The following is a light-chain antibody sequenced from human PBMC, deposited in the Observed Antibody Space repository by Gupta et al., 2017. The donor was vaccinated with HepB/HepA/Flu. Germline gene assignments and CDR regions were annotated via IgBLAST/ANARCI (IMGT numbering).Light chain of an antibody. Sequence: QSALTQPASVSGSPGQPITIPCPGTSSDIGNYNYVSWYQQHPGKAPKLMIYDVSNRPSGVSNRFSGSKSGNTASLTISGLQAEDEADYYCSSYTSSSTVIFGGGTKLTVL. CDR3: SSYTSSSTVI. V-gene: IGLV2-14*03. J-gene: IGLJ2*01. CDR2: DVS. CDR1: SSDIGNYNY.